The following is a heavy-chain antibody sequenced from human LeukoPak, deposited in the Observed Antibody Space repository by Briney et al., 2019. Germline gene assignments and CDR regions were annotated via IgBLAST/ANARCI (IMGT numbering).Heavy chain of an antibody. CDR2: IYHSGST. CDR1: GGSISSGGYS. Sequence: KPSETLSLTCAVSGGSISSGGYSWSWIRQPPGKGLEWIGYIYHSGSTYYNPSLKSRVTISVDRSKNQFSLKLSSVTAADTAVYYCARIGTRSGYFDYWGQGTLVTVSS. J-gene: IGHJ4*02. CDR3: ARIGTRSGYFDY. D-gene: IGHD1-1*01. V-gene: IGHV4-30-2*01.